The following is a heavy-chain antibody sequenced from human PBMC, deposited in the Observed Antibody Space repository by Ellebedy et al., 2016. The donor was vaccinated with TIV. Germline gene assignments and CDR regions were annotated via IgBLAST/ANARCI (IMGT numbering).Heavy chain of an antibody. CDR1: GGSVSRYY. J-gene: IGHJ4*02. CDR2: IYYTGTT. V-gene: IGHV4-59*08. D-gene: IGHD3-10*01. CDR3: ARRSSGGLRIDY. Sequence: MPSETLSLTCNVSGGSVSRYYWTWIRQPPGKGLEWIGYIYYTGTTNYSPSLKSRVTISIDPSKNQFSLRLNSVTAADTAVYYCARRSSGGLRIDYWGQGALVTVSS.